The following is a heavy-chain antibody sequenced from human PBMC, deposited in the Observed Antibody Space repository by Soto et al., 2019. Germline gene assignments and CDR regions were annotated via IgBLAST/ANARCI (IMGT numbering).Heavy chain of an antibody. CDR1: GYTFTTYG. J-gene: IGHJ4*02. CDR3: ARGTQYDILNGSESIFDY. D-gene: IGHD3-9*01. V-gene: IGHV1-18*01. CDR2: INTHNGNT. Sequence: ASVKVSCKASGYTFTTYGISWVRQAPGQGLEWLGWINTHNGNTNYAQNLQGRVIMTADTSTSTAYMELRSLRSDDTAVYYCARGTQYDILNGSESIFDYWGQGTLVTVSS.